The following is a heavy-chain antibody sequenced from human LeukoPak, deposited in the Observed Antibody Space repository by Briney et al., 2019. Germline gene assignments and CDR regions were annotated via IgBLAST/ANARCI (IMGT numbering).Heavy chain of an antibody. Sequence: SETLSLTCAVYGGSFSGYYWTWIRQPPGKGLEWIGELNQSGTTNYNPSLKSRVTISEDTSTSQLSLRLSSVTAADTAVYYCARGSVGYYVSGSPFYYGMDVWGQGTTVTVSS. CDR3: ARGSVGYYVSGSPFYYGMDV. D-gene: IGHD3-10*01. CDR1: GGSFSGYY. CDR2: LNQSGTT. V-gene: IGHV4-34*01. J-gene: IGHJ6*02.